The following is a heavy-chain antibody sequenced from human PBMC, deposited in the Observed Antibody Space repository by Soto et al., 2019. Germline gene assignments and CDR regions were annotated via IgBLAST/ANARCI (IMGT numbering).Heavy chain of an antibody. CDR1: GGSFSGYY. CDR2: INHSGST. V-gene: IGHV4-34*01. J-gene: IGHJ3*02. CDR3: AREGASGAFDI. Sequence: SETLSLTCAVYGGSFSGYYWSWIRQPPGKGLEWIGEINHSGSTNYNPSLKSRVTISVDTSKNQFSLKLSSVTAADTAVYYCAREGASGAFDICGQGTMVTVSS. D-gene: IGHD6-25*01.